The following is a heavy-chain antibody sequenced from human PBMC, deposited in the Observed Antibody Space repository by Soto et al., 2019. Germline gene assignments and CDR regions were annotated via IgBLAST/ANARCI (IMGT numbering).Heavy chain of an antibody. Sequence: GGSLRLSCAASGFTFSSYGMHWVRQAPGKGLEWVAVIWYDGSNKYYADSVKGRFTISRDNSKNTLYLQMNSLRAEDTAVYYCARDDYYGSGSYYDYYYYGMDVWGQGTTVTVSS. D-gene: IGHD3-10*01. CDR1: GFTFSSYG. J-gene: IGHJ6*02. CDR2: IWYDGSNK. CDR3: ARDDYYGSGSYYDYYYYGMDV. V-gene: IGHV3-33*01.